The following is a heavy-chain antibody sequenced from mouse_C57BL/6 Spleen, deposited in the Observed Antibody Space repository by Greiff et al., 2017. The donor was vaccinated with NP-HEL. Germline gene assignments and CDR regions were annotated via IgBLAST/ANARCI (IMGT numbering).Heavy chain of an antibody. Sequence: EVQLQQSGPELVKPGASVKMSCKASGYTFTDYNMHWVKQSHGKSLEWIGYINPNNGGTSYNQKFKGKATLTVNKSSSTAYMELRSLTSEDSAVYYCARFRGSSYEFAYWGQGTLVTVSA. J-gene: IGHJ3*01. V-gene: IGHV1-22*01. CDR2: INPNNGGT. CDR3: ARFRGSSYEFAY. D-gene: IGHD1-1*01. CDR1: GYTFTDYN.